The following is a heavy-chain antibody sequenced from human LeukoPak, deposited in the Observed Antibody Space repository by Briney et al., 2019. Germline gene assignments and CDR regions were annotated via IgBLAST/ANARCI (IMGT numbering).Heavy chain of an antibody. V-gene: IGHV4-34*01. CDR2: INHSGST. CDR3: ARGVDDSSGYYPYFDY. Sequence: PSETLSLTCTVSGGSISDNYWSWIRQPPGKGLEWIGEINHSGSTNYNPSLKSRVTISVDTSKNQFSLKLSSVTAADTAVYYCARGVDDSSGYYPYFDYWGQGTLVTVSS. CDR1: GGSISDNY. J-gene: IGHJ4*02. D-gene: IGHD3-22*01.